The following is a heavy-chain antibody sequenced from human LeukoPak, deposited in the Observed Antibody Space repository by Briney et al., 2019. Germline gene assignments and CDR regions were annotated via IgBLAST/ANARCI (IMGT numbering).Heavy chain of an antibody. Sequence: GGSLRLSCAASGFTFSNYWMHWVRQAPGKGLVWVSRINSDGINTSYADSVKGRFTISRDNAKNSLYLQMNSLRAEDTALYYCAKAMVRGAPYYFDYWGQGTLVTVSS. CDR3: AKAMVRGAPYYFDY. J-gene: IGHJ4*02. V-gene: IGHV3-74*01. CDR1: GFTFSNYW. D-gene: IGHD3-10*01. CDR2: INSDGINT.